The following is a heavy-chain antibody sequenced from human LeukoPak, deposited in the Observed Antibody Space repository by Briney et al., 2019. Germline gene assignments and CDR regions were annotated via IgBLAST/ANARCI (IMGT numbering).Heavy chain of an antibody. J-gene: IGHJ4*02. Sequence: SETLSLICTVSGGSISSYQWSWIRQAPGKGLEWIGYIHTSGSTIYSPSLKSRVTMSIDTSENRFSLKLSSVTAADTAVYYCARHNGRDDYWGQGTLVTVS. CDR3: ARHNGRDDY. CDR2: IHTSGST. V-gene: IGHV4-4*09. CDR1: GGSISSYQ. D-gene: IGHD2-8*01.